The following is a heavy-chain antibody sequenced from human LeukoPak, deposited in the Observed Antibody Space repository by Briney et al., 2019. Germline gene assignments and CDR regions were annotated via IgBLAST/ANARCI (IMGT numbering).Heavy chain of an antibody. CDR1: GYSITSGYN. V-gene: IGHV4-38-2*01. Sequence: SETLSLTCAVFGYSITSGYNWAWIRHPPGKVLEWIGSIYHSGSAYYNPSLTSRVTISVDTSKNQFSLKLSSVTAADTAVYYCVRYCSSTTCYTRAVDYWGQGTLVTVSS. J-gene: IGHJ4*02. D-gene: IGHD2-2*02. CDR3: VRYCSSTTCYTRAVDY. CDR2: IYHSGSA.